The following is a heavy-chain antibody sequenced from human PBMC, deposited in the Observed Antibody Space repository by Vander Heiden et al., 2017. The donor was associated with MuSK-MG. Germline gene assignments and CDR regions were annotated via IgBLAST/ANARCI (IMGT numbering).Heavy chain of an antibody. CDR1: GFPFSNAW. CDR2: IKSKTDGGTT. CDR3: TTEDYYGSLRY. J-gene: IGHJ4*02. V-gene: IGHV3-15*01. D-gene: IGHD3-10*01. Sequence: EVQLVESGGGLVKPGGSLRLSCAAPGFPFSNAWMSWVRQAPGKGLEWVGRIKSKTDGGTTDYAAPVKGRFTISRDDSKNTLYLQMNSLKTEDTAVYYCTTEDYYGSLRYWGQGTLVTVSS.